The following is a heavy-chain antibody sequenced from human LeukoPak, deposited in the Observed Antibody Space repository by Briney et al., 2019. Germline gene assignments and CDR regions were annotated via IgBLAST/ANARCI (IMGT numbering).Heavy chain of an antibody. D-gene: IGHD6-19*01. CDR1: GFTFSTYS. J-gene: IGHJ5*02. CDR3: ARGKAVAGTFSWFDP. V-gene: IGHV3-21*01. CDR2: ISTNSSFI. Sequence: GGSLRLSCAASGFTFSTYSMNWVRQAPGKGLEWVSSISTNSSFIYYVDSVKGRFTISRDNAKNTLYLQMNSLRAEDTAVYYCARGKAVAGTFSWFDPWGQGTLVTVSS.